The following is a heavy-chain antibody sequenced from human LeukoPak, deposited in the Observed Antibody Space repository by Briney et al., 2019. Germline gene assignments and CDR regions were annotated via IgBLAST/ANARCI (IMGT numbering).Heavy chain of an antibody. CDR1: GGSISSYY. CDR3: AREWGEQFDY. J-gene: IGHJ4*02. D-gene: IGHD3-16*01. CDR2: IYYSGST. V-gene: IGHV4-59*01. Sequence: SETLSLTCTVSGGSISSYYWSWIRQPPGKGLEWIGYIYYSGSTNYNPSLKSRVTISVDTSKNQFSLKLSSVTAADTAVYYCAREWGEQFDYWGQGTLVTVSS.